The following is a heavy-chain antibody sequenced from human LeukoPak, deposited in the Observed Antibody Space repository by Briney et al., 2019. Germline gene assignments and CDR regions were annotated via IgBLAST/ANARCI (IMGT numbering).Heavy chain of an antibody. J-gene: IGHJ4*02. CDR2: ISYDGSNK. V-gene: IGHV3-30-3*01. Sequence: PGGSLRLSCAASGFTFSSYAMHWVRQAPGKGLEWVAVISYDGSNKYYADSVKGRFTISRDNSKNTLYLQMNSLRAEDTAVYYCAREISRGADIVAASVAGGLDYWGQGTLVTVSS. CDR3: AREISRGADIVAASVAGGLDY. CDR1: GFTFSSYA. D-gene: IGHD5-12*01.